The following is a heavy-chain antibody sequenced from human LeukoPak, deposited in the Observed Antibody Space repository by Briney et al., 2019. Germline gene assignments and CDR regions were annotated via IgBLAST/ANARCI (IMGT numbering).Heavy chain of an antibody. CDR1: GFTVTTNY. D-gene: IGHD2-8*02. V-gene: IGHV3-53*01. CDR3: AITGGYWTGIFDR. Sequence: PGGSLRLSCAASGFTVTTNYMTWVRQAPGKGLEWVSGIHGDGRTYYADSVKGRFTISRDSSKNTLSLQMNSLRAEDTAVYYCAITGGYWTGIFDRWGQGTLVTVSS. CDR2: IHGDGRT. J-gene: IGHJ4*02.